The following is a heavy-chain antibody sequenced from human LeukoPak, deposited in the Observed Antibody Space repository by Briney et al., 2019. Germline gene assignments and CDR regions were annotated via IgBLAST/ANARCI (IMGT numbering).Heavy chain of an antibody. CDR2: ISAYNGNT. CDR3: ARDKDSSSWPTYYYYYYGMDV. CDR1: GYTFTSYG. Sequence: GASVKVSCKASGYTFTSYGISWVRQAPGQGLEWMGWISAYNGNTNYAQKLQGRVTMTTDTSTSTAYMELRSVRSDDTAVYYCARDKDSSSWPTYYYYYYGMDVWGQGTTVTVSS. J-gene: IGHJ6*02. D-gene: IGHD6-13*01. V-gene: IGHV1-18*01.